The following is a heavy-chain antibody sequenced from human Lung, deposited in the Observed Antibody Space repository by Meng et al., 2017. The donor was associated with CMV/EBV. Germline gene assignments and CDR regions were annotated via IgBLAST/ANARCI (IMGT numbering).Heavy chain of an antibody. V-gene: IGHV4-34*01. J-gene: IGHJ4*02. CDR3: ARVQWLAYYFDS. D-gene: IGHD6-19*01. Sequence: SETLSLTCGVYGGSFSDYYWSWIRQPPGKGLEWIGEINHSGSTNYNPSLKSRLTVSIDTSSDQFSLRLTSVTAADTAVYYCARVQWLAYYFDSWGQGTLVTVS. CDR1: GGSFSDYY. CDR2: INHSGST.